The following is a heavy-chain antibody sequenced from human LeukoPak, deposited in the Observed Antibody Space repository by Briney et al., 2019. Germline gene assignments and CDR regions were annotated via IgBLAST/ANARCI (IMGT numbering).Heavy chain of an antibody. CDR1: GFTFNDYY. V-gene: IGHV3-11*01. J-gene: IGHJ5*02. CDR2: INIGGTNT. CDR3: ATDGAGFDT. Sequence: GGSLRLSCAASGFTFNDYYMSWIRQAPGKGLEWLSYINIGGTNTHYVDSVKGRFTISRDNAKKSLYLEMNNLRAEDTAVYYCATDGAGFDTWGQGVLVTVSS.